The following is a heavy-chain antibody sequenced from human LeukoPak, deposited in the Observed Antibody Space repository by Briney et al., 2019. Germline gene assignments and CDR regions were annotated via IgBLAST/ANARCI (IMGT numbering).Heavy chain of an antibody. CDR2: IYHSGST. J-gene: IGHJ3*02. CDR3: ARVSGRAFDI. CDR1: GYSISTGYY. D-gene: IGHD3-10*01. Sequence: PSEILSLTCNVSGYSISTGYYWDWIRQPPGKGLEWIGSIYHSGSTYYNPSLKSRVTISVDTSKNQFSLKLSSVTAADTAVYYCARVSGRAFDIWGQGTMATVSS. V-gene: IGHV4-38-2*02.